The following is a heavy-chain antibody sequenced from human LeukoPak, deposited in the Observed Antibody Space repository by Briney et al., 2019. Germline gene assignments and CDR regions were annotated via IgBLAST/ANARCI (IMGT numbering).Heavy chain of an antibody. D-gene: IGHD1/OR15-1a*01. CDR1: GFTFTSSA. J-gene: IGHJ6*02. CDR3: ARDATGTRPITFDMDV. Sequence: ASVKVSCKASGFTFTSSAVQWVRQARGQRLEWIGWIVVGSGNTNYAQKFQERVTITRDMSTSTAYMELSSLRSEDTAVYYCARDATGTRPITFDMDVWGQGTTVTVSS. CDR2: IVVGSGNT. V-gene: IGHV1-58*01.